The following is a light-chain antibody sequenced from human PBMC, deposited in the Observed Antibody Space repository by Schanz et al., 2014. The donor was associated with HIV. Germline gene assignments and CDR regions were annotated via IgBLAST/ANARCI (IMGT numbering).Light chain of an antibody. V-gene: IGKV3-20*01. CDR1: QSVSSSY. CDR3: QQYGSSPRLT. Sequence: ETVLTQSPGTLSLSPGERATLSCRASQSVSSSYLAWSQQKPGQAPRIVIYGSSNRATGIPHRFSGSGSGTDFTLTISRLEPEDFAVYYCQQYGSSPRLTFGGGTKVEIK. CDR2: GSS. J-gene: IGKJ4*01.